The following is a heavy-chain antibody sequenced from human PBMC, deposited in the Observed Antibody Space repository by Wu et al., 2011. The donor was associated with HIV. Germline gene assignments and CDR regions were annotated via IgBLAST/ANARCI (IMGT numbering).Heavy chain of an antibody. J-gene: IGHJ4*02. CDR2: INPNSGGT. CDR1: GYTFTDSY. Sequence: VQLVQSGAEVKKPGASVRVSCKASGYTFTDSYIHWVRQAPGQGLEWMGWINPNSGGTNYAQKFQGRVTMTRDTSISRAYMELSRLRYDDTAVYYCAREKDTANDYWGQGTLVTVSS. V-gene: IGHV1-2*02. D-gene: IGHD5-18*01. CDR3: AREKDTANDY.